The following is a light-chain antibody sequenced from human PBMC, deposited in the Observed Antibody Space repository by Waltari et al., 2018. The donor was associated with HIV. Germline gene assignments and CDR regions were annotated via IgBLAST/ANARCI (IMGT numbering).Light chain of an antibody. CDR3: SSYTTSSTYV. Sequence: QSALAQPASVSGSPGPSITISCTGTSTDIGAYNYVSWYQKHPDRAPKVIIYQVKSPPSWVSDRCSGSKSGNTASLTISGLQAEDEADYYCSSYTTSSTYVFGRGTTVSVL. CDR1: STDIGAYNY. CDR2: QVK. V-gene: IGLV2-14*01. J-gene: IGLJ1*01.